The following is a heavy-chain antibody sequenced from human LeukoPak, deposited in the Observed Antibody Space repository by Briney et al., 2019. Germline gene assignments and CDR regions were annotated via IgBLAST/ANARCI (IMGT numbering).Heavy chain of an antibody. D-gene: IGHD1-1*01. CDR2: IYYSGST. CDR3: ARDRRESTKPNDAFDI. J-gene: IGHJ3*02. CDR1: GGSISSYY. V-gene: IGHV4-59*01. Sequence: PSETPSLTCSVSGGSISSYYWSWIRQPPGKGLEWIGYIYYSGSTNYNPSLESRVTRSIDTSKKQLSLKLRSVTAADTAVYYCARDRRESTKPNDAFDIWGQGTMVTVSS.